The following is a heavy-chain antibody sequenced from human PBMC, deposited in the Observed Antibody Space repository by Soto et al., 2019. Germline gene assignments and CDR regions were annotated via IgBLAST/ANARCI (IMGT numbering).Heavy chain of an antibody. Sequence: GASVKVSCKASGYTFTGYYMHWVRQAPGQGLEWMGWINPNSGGTNYAQKFQGRVTMTTDTSISTAYMELSRLRSDDTAVYYCARENSSSSDFNYYYMDVGGKGTTVTVS. D-gene: IGHD6-6*01. CDR3: ARENSSSSDFNYYYMDV. CDR2: INPNSGGT. CDR1: GYTFTGYY. J-gene: IGHJ6*03. V-gene: IGHV1-2*02.